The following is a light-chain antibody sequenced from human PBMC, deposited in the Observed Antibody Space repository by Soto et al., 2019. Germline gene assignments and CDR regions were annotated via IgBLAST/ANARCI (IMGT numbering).Light chain of an antibody. J-gene: IGKJ1*01. CDR1: QSVSSSY. CDR2: GAS. Sequence: EIVLTQSPGTLSLSPGERATLSFRASQSVSSSYLAWYQQKPGQAPRLLIYGASSRATGIPDRFSGSGSGTDFTLTISRLEPEDFAVYYCQQFRGTFGQGTKVDFK. V-gene: IGKV3-20*01. CDR3: QQFRGT.